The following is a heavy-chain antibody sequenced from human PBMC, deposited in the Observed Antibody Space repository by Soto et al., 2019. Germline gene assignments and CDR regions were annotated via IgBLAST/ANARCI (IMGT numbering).Heavy chain of an antibody. CDR2: IYYSGST. CDR3: ARDRYSGYQFDY. D-gene: IGHD5-12*01. CDR1: GGSISSGGYY. V-gene: IGHV4-31*03. J-gene: IGHJ4*02. Sequence: SETLSLTCNVSGGSISSGGYYWSWIRQHPGKGLEWIGYIYYSGSTYYNPSLKSRVTISVDTSKNQFSLKLSSVTAADTAVYYCARDRYSGYQFDYWGQGTLVTVSS.